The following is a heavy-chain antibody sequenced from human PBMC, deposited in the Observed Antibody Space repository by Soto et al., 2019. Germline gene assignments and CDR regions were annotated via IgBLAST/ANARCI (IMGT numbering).Heavy chain of an antibody. J-gene: IGHJ6*02. D-gene: IGHD2-2*01. CDR2: SYYSGST. CDR3: ARDRFSTSRYGMDV. Sequence: QVQLQESGPGLVKPSQTLSLTCTVSGGSISSGGYYWSWLRQHPGKGLGGIGYSYYSGSTYYNPSLKSRVTIAVDTPKNQFSLKLGSVTAADTAVYYCARDRFSTSRYGMDVWGQGTTVTVSS. V-gene: IGHV4-31*03. CDR1: GGSISSGGYY.